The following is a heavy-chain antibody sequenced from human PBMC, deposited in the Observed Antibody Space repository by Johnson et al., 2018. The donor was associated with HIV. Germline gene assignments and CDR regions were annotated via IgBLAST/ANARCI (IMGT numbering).Heavy chain of an antibody. CDR1: GFTFSDHY. V-gene: IGHV3-43D*03. Sequence: VQLVESGGGLVQPGGSLRLSCAASGFTFSDHYMHWVRQAPGKGLEWVSLISWDGGSTYYADSVKGRFTISRDNSKNSLYLQMKSLRAEDTALYYCVLFSSIAAEGAFDIWGQGTMVTVSS. D-gene: IGHD6-6*01. CDR3: VLFSSIAAEGAFDI. J-gene: IGHJ3*02. CDR2: ISWDGGST.